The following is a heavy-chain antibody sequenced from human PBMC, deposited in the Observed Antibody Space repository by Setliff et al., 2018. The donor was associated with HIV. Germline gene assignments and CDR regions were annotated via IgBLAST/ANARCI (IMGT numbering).Heavy chain of an antibody. CDR2: IKQDGREK. CDR3: ATFADGPDS. D-gene: IGHD3-3*01. CDR1: GFTFSSYW. V-gene: IGHV3-7*02. Sequence: GGSLRLSCAASGFTFSSYWMSWVRQAPGKGLEWVADIKQDGREKYYVGSVKGRFTISRDNAKRSLYLQMNRLKTDDTAFYYCATFADGPDSWGQGTLVTVSS. J-gene: IGHJ4*02.